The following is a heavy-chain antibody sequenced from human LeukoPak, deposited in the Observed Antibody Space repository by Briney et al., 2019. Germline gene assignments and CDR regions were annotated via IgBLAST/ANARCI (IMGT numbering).Heavy chain of an antibody. V-gene: IGHV1-69*05. CDR1: GGTFSSYA. Sequence: SVKVSCKASGGTFSSYAISWVRQAPGQGLKWMGGIIPIFGTANYAQKFQGRVTITTDESTSTAYMELSSLRSEDTAVYYCARDYSSSSVYWFDPWGQGTLVTVSS. CDR3: ARDYSSSSVYWFDP. CDR2: IIPIFGTA. D-gene: IGHD6-6*01. J-gene: IGHJ5*02.